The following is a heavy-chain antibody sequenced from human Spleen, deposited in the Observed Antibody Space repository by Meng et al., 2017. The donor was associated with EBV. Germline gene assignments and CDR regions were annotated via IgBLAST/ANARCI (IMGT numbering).Heavy chain of an antibody. J-gene: IGHJ5*01. CDR1: GASVSASNW. D-gene: IGHD4-17*01. Sequence: QVELQESGHGRVKPSGTTSLTCAVCGASVSASNWWSWVRQPPGKGLEWIGEVHHDGSTNYNASLKSRVSISVEKSKNQFSLNMTSVTAADTAVYYCARADGDANWFDPWGQGTLVTVSS. CDR2: VHHDGST. CDR3: ARADGDANWFDP. V-gene: IGHV4-4*02.